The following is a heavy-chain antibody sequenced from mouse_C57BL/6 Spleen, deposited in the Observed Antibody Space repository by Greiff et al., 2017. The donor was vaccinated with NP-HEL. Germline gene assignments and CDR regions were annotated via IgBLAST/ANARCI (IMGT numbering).Heavy chain of an antibody. CDR2: ISYDGSN. CDR1: GYSITSGYY. J-gene: IGHJ3*01. V-gene: IGHV3-6*01. Sequence: EVKLQESGPGLVKPSQSLSLTCSVTGYSITSGYYWNWIRQFPGNKLEWMGYISYDGSNNYNPSLKNRISITRDTSKNQFFLKLNSVTTEDTATYYCARGSLGSNYGAYWGQGTLVTVAA. CDR3: ARGSLGSNYGAY. D-gene: IGHD2-5*01.